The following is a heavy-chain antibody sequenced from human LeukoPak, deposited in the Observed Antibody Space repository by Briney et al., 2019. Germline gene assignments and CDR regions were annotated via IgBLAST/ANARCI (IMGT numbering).Heavy chain of an antibody. CDR2: IYTSGST. CDR3: ARARIAAAGMGYFQH. V-gene: IGHV4-61*02. Sequence: SQTLSLTCTVSGGSISSGSYYWSWIRQPAGKGLEWIGRIYTSGSTNYNPSLKSRVTISVDTSKNQFSLKLSSVTAADTAVYYCARARIAAAGMGYFQHWGQGTLVTVSS. J-gene: IGHJ1*01. D-gene: IGHD6-13*01. CDR1: GGSISSGSYY.